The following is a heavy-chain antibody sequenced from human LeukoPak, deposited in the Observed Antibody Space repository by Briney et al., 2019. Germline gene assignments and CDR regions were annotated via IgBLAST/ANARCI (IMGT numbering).Heavy chain of an antibody. CDR2: ISGTTGTI. CDR3: ARVKGYFDSGNYYGFFDY. D-gene: IGHD3-10*01. CDR1: GITFSDYA. Sequence: GGSLGLSCAASGITFSDYAMGWVRLAPGKGLEWVSTISGTTGTIYYAGSVRGRFTISRDNSKNTLYLQMKSLRDEDSAVYYCARVKGYFDSGNYYGFFDYWGQGALVTVSS. V-gene: IGHV3-23*01. J-gene: IGHJ4*02.